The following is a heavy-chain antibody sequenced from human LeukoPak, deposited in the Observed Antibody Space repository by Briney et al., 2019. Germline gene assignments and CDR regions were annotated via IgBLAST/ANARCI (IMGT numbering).Heavy chain of an antibody. J-gene: IGHJ6*02. CDR2: ISYDGSNK. CDR1: GFTLSTNA. Sequence: QPGGSLRLSCLTSGFTLSTNAMSWVRQAPGKGLEWVAVISYDGSNKYYADSVKGRFTISRDNSKNTLYLQMNSLRAEDTAVYYCAKDGMDVWGQGTTVTVSS. V-gene: IGHV3-30*18. CDR3: AKDGMDV.